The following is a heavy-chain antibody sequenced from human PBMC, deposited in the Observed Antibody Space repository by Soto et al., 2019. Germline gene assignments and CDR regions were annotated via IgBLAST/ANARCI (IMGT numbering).Heavy chain of an antibody. Sequence: EVQLVESGGGLVQPGGSLRLSCAASGFTFSSYEMNWVRQAPGKGLEWVSYISSSGSTIYYADSVKGRFTISRDNAKNSLYLQMNSLRAEDTAVYYCARVANSIAAAGTGRLVTITNDYWGQGTLVTVSS. CDR1: GFTFSSYE. V-gene: IGHV3-48*03. CDR2: ISSSGSTI. D-gene: IGHD6-13*01. J-gene: IGHJ4*02. CDR3: ARVANSIAAAGTGRLVTITNDY.